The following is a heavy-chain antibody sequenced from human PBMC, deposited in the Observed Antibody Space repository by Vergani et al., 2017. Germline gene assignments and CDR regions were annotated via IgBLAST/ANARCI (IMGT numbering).Heavy chain of an antibody. CDR3: ARLYGRDSSGSKYFDY. D-gene: IGHD3-22*01. CDR1: GYSFTNYW. CDR2: IHPADSDT. V-gene: IGHV5-51*01. Sequence: EVQLVQSGAEVKKPGASLIISCQISGYSFTNYWIGWVRQLPGKGLEWMGIIHPADSDTRYSTSFQGQVTISVDKSISTAYLQRSSLRASDSAMYYCARLYGRDSSGSKYFDYWGQGTLVTVSS. J-gene: IGHJ4*02.